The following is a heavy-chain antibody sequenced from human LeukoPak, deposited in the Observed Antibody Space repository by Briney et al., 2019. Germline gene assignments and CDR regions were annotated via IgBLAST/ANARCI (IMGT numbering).Heavy chain of an antibody. CDR3: ARGVGNVKDFDY. V-gene: IGHV4-59*10. Sequence: SETLSLTCAVYGGSFSSYYWSWIRQPAGKGLEWIGRIYTSGSTNYNPSLKSRVTMSVDTSKNQFSLKLSSVTAADTAVYYCARGVGNVKDFDYWGQGTLVTVSS. J-gene: IGHJ4*02. CDR2: IYTSGST. CDR1: GGSFSSYY.